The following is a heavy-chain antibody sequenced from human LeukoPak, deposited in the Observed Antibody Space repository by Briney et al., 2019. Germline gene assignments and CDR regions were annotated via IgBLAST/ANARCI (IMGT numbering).Heavy chain of an antibody. CDR2: IIPIFGTA. D-gene: IGHD1-26*01. J-gene: IGHJ6*02. Sequence: ASVKVSCKASGGTFSSYAISWVRQAPGQGLEWMGGIIPIFGTANYAQKFQGRVTITADESTSTAYMELSSLRSEDTAVYYCARVTEQTSHGMDVWGQGTTVTVSS. CDR1: GGTFSSYA. CDR3: ARVTEQTSHGMDV. V-gene: IGHV1-69*13.